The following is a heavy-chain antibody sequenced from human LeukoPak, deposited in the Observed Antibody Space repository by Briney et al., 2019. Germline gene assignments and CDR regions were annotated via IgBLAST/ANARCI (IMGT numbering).Heavy chain of an antibody. Sequence: GESLKISCKGSGYSFTSYWIGWVRQMPGKGLEWMGIIYPGDSDTRYSPSFQGQVTISADKSISTAYLQWSSLKASDTAMYYCAVSYYDSSGHGVLDYWGQGTLVTVSS. CDR1: GYSFTSYW. J-gene: IGHJ4*02. D-gene: IGHD3-22*01. CDR2: IYPGDSDT. CDR3: AVSYYDSSGHGVLDY. V-gene: IGHV5-51*01.